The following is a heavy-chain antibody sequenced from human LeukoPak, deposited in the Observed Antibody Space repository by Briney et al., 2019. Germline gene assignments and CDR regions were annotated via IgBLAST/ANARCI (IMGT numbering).Heavy chain of an antibody. V-gene: IGHV3-30*03. CDR3: ASASTGPDAFDI. J-gene: IGHJ3*02. Sequence: GRSLRLSCAASGFTFSNYGMHWVRQAPGKGLEWVAVISYDGSNKYYADSVKGRFTISRDNSKNTPYLQMNSLRAEDTAVYYCASASTGPDAFDIWGQGTMVTVSS. CDR1: GFTFSNYG. CDR2: ISYDGSNK.